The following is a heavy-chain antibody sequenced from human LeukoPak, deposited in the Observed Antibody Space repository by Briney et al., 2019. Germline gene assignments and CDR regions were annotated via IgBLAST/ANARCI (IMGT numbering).Heavy chain of an antibody. CDR1: GGTFSSYA. CDR2: IIPIFGTA. CDR3: ARGFARNDYGGSSSDY. D-gene: IGHD4-23*01. Sequence: GASVKVSCKASGGTFSSYAISWVRQAPGQGLEWMGGIIPIFGTANYAQKFQGRVTITADESTSTAYMELSSLRSEDTAVYYCARGFARNDYGGSSSDYWGQGTLVTVSS. V-gene: IGHV1-69*13. J-gene: IGHJ4*02.